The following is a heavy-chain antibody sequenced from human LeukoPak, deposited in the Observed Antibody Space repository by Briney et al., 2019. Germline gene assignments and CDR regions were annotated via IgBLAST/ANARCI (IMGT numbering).Heavy chain of an antibody. CDR3: ARASDDYGDYSYFDY. Sequence: SSVKVSCKASGGTFGSYAISWVRQAPGQGLEWMGGIVPIFGTANYAQKFQGRVTITADESTSTAYMELSSLRSEDTAVYYCARASDDYGDYSYFDYWGQGTLVTVSS. CDR1: GGTFGSYA. D-gene: IGHD4-17*01. J-gene: IGHJ4*02. V-gene: IGHV1-69*01. CDR2: IVPIFGTA.